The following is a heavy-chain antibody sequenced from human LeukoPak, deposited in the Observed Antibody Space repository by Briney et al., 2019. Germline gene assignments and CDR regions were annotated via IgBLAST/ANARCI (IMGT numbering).Heavy chain of an antibody. V-gene: IGHV1-2*02. CDR3: ARVRGGGSTLAP. D-gene: IGHD6-13*01. J-gene: IGHJ4*02. CDR2: INPNSGGT. Sequence: GVSVKVSCKASGYTFTGYYIHWVRQAPGQGLEWMGWINPNSGGTNYAQKFQGRVTMTRDTSISTAYMELSRLRSDDTAVYYCARVRGGGSTLAPWGQGTLVTVSS. CDR1: GYTFTGYY.